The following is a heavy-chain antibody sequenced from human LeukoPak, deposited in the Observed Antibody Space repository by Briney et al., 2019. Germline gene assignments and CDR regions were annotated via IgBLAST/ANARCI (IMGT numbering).Heavy chain of an antibody. CDR1: GGSIRSDY. V-gene: IGHV4-59*12. D-gene: IGHD4-23*01. CDR2: THYSGSP. CDR3: ARISGGSTPYYFDY. Sequence: SSETLSLTCTVSGGSIRSDYWSWIRQPPGKGLEWVGYTHYSGSPNYNPSLTSRVTISVDTSRNQFSLKLSSVTAVDTAVYYCARISGGSTPYYFDYWGQGTLVTVSS. J-gene: IGHJ4*02.